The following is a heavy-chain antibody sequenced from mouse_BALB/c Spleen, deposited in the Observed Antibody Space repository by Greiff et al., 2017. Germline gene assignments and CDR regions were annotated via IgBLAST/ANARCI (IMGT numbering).Heavy chain of an antibody. CDR2: ISYDGSN. J-gene: IGHJ1*01. CDR1: GYSITSGYY. V-gene: IGHV3-6*02. CDR3: ARSPLYWYFDV. Sequence: QESGPGLVKPSQSLSLTCSVTGYSITSGYYWNWIRQFPGNKLEWMGYISYDGSNNYNPSLKNRISITRDTSKNQFFLKLNSVTTEDTATYYCARSPLYWYFDVWGAGTTVTVSS. D-gene: IGHD6-1*01.